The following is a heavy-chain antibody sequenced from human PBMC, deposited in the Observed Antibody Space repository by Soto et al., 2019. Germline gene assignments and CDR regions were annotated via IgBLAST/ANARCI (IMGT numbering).Heavy chain of an antibody. J-gene: IGHJ4*01. D-gene: IGHD2-15*01. V-gene: IGHV3-7*03. CDR3: AREDSVSSYYSQ. CDR1: GFTFSSCR. CDR2: IKQDGSET. Sequence: PGGSLRLSCAASGFTFSSCRMTWVRQAPGKGLEWVANIKQDGSETFYVDSVKGRFTISRDNAKNSLYLHMNSLGAEDTAMYYCAREDSVSSYYSQWGHGTLVTVSS.